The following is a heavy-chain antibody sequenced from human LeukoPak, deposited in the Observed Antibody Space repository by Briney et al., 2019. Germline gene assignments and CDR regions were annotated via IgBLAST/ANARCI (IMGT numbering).Heavy chain of an antibody. Sequence: ASVKVSCKGSGYTFTDYYLHWVRQAPGQGLEWVGYINPRDGGTSSPQNFRGRVTMTTDASSSTAYMELSRLTSDYTAIYYCAREGNGLLSKDLDYWGQGTLVTVSS. D-gene: IGHD2-15*01. CDR1: GYTFTDYY. CDR3: AREGNGLLSKDLDY. CDR2: INPRDGGT. V-gene: IGHV1-2*02. J-gene: IGHJ4*02.